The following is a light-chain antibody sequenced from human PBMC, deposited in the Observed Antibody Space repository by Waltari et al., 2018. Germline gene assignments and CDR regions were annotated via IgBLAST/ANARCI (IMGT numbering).Light chain of an antibody. CDR2: RND. J-gene: IGLJ3*02. CDR1: KYNNGNHY. Sequence: QSVLSQPPPASGTPGQTVTIACSGTKYNNGNHYVYWHHQVPGTAPKLIIYRNDKRPSGVPDLFSGSKSVTSASLAIRGLRPYDEGDYYCSSWDSRLGGVMFGGETKLTVL. V-gene: IGLV1-47*01. CDR3: SSWDSRLGGVM.